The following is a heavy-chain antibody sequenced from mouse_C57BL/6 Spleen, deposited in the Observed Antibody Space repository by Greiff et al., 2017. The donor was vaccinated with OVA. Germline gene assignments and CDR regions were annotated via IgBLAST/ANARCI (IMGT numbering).Heavy chain of an antibody. CDR3: ARGGLLRDYWYFDV. J-gene: IGHJ1*03. CDR1: GYTFTSYG. Sequence: QVQLQQSGAELARPGASVKLSCKASGYTFTSYGISWVKQRTGQGLEWIGEIYPRSGNTYYNEKFKGKATLTADKSSSTAYMELRSLTSEDSAVYFCARGGLLRDYWYFDVWGTGTTVTVAS. D-gene: IGHD1-1*01. CDR2: IYPRSGNT. V-gene: IGHV1-81*01.